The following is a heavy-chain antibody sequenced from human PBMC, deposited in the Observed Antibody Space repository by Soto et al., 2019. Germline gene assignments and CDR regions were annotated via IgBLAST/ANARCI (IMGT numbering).Heavy chain of an antibody. D-gene: IGHD3-10*01. V-gene: IGHV1-46*03. Sequence: QVQLVQSGAEVKKPGASVKVSCKASGYTFTSYYMHWVRQAPGQGLEWMGIINPSGGSTSYAQKFQGRVTMTRDTSTSTVYMELSSLRSEDTAVYYCARDWCHGSGCGWFDPWGQGTLVTVSS. CDR2: INPSGGST. CDR3: ARDWCHGSGCGWFDP. J-gene: IGHJ5*02. CDR1: GYTFTSYY.